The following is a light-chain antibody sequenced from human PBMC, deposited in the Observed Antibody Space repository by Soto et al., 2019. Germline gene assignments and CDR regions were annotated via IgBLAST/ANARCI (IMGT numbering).Light chain of an antibody. Sequence: EIVLTQSPGTLSLSPGERATLSCRASQSFSSTYLAWYQQKPGQAPRLLIYGASSRATGIPDRFSGGVSGTDFSLTIRRLDPEDLAVYYCQQYSSSPITFGQGTRLE. CDR2: GAS. CDR1: QSFSSTY. J-gene: IGKJ5*01. CDR3: QQYSSSPIT. V-gene: IGKV3-20*01.